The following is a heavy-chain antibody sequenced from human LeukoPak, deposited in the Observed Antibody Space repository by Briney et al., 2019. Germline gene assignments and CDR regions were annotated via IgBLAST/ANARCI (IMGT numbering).Heavy chain of an antibody. J-gene: IGHJ2*01. CDR3: ARVVCKDSGGFSCTYFDL. CDR2: ISSSSSYI. CDR1: GFTFSSYS. V-gene: IGHV3-21*01. Sequence: GGSLRLSCAASGFTFSSYSMNWVRQAPGKGLEWVSSISSSSSYIYYADSVKGRFTISRDNAKNSLYLQMNSLRAEDTAVYYCARVVCKDSGGFSCTYFDLWGRGTLVTVSS. D-gene: IGHD1-1*01.